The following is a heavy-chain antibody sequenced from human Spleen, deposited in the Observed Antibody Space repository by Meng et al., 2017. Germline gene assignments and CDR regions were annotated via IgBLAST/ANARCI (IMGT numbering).Heavy chain of an antibody. CDR3: ARDGGYSGYDRGDY. J-gene: IGHJ4*02. CDR2: IWYDGSNK. Sequence: GESLKISCAASGFTFSSYGMHWVRQAPGKGLEWVAVIWYDGSNKYYADSVKGRFTISRDNSKNTLYLQMNSLRAEDTAVYYCARDGGYSGYDRGDYWGQGTLVTVSS. CDR1: GFTFSSYG. V-gene: IGHV3-33*01. D-gene: IGHD5-12*01.